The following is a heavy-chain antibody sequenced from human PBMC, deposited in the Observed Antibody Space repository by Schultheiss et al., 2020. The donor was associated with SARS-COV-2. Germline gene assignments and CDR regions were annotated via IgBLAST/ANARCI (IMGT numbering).Heavy chain of an antibody. CDR1: GYTFTSYY. D-gene: IGHD3-22*01. J-gene: IGHJ4*02. CDR3: ARDNLPYYYDSSGYWDY. Sequence: ASVKVSCKASGYTFTSYYMHWVRQATGQGLEWMGWINPNSGGTNYAQKFQGRVTMTRDTSISTAYMELSRLRSDDTAVYYCARDNLPYYYDSSGYWDYWGQGTLVTVSS. V-gene: IGHV1-2*02. CDR2: INPNSGGT.